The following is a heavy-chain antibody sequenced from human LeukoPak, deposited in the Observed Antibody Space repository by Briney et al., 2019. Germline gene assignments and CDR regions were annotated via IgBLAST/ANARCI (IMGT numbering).Heavy chain of an antibody. D-gene: IGHD3-22*01. CDR2: IKQDGSEK. CDR3: AKERNYYRIVNYFDY. V-gene: IGHV3-7*01. CDR1: GFTFSSYW. J-gene: IGHJ4*02. Sequence: GGSLRLSCAASGFTFSSYWMIWVRQAPGKGLEWVANIKQDGSEKYYVDSVKGRFTISRDNAKNTLYLQMNSLRAEDTAVYYCAKERNYYRIVNYFDYWGQGTLVTVSS.